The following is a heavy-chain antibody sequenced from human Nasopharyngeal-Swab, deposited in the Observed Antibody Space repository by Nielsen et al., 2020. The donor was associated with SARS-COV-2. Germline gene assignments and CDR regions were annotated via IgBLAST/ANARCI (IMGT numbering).Heavy chain of an antibody. Sequence: AVTVSCQASRGTFSSYTLSWLRQPPGQGLAWMGGIIPIFGTANYAQKFQGRVTITADESTSTAYMELSSLRSEDTAVYYCARIMVRGVIISGYYYGMDVWGQGTTVTVSS. D-gene: IGHD3-10*01. J-gene: IGHJ6*02. V-gene: IGHV1-69*13. CDR2: IIPIFGTA. CDR1: RGTFSSYT. CDR3: ARIMVRGVIISGYYYGMDV.